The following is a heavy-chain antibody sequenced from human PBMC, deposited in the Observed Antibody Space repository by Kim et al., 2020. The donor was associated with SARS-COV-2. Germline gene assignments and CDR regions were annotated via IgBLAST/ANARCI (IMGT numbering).Heavy chain of an antibody. J-gene: IGHJ4*02. CDR3: AKEALAAADPWRPNDFDY. V-gene: IGHV3-23*01. D-gene: IGHD6-13*01. Sequence: GQFTISRGNTKNTLYLQMNSLRAEDTAVYYCAKEALAAADPWRPNDFDYWGQGTLVTVSS.